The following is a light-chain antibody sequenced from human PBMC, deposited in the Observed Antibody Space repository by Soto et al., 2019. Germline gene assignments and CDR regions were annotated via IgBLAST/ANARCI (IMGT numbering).Light chain of an antibody. V-gene: IGKV1-12*01. J-gene: IGKJ4*01. Sequence: DIQVHQSHSTLSGSVGDRVTITCRASQTISSWLAWYQQKPGKIPNLLIYAASSLQSGVPSRFSGSGSGTDFTLTISSLQPEDFATYYCQQANSFPLTFGGGTKVDIK. CDR1: QTISSW. CDR3: QQANSFPLT. CDR2: AAS.